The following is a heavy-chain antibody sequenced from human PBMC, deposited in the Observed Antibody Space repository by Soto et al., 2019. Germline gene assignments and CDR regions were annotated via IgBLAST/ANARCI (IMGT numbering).Heavy chain of an antibody. Sequence: QVQLQESGPGLVKPSQTLSLTCTVSGGSISSGGYYWSWIRQHPGKGLEWIGYIYYSGSTYYNPSLKSRVTISVDTSKNQFSLKLSSVTAVDTAVYYCAREGGGYTAPITSPDCTWGQGTLVTVSS. CDR2: IYYSGST. CDR3: AREGGGYTAPITSPDCT. CDR1: GGSISSGGYY. D-gene: IGHD3-16*01. V-gene: IGHV4-31*03. J-gene: IGHJ5*02.